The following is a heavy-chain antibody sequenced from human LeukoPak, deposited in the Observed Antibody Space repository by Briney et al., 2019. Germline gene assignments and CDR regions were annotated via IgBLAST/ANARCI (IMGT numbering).Heavy chain of an antibody. CDR3: ARLRGDHVKDNWFDP. CDR2: IYPGDSDT. Sequence: GESLKISCKGSGYSFTSYWIGWVRQMPGKGLEWMGIIYPGDSDTRYSPSFQGQVTISADKSISAAYPQWSSLKASDTAMYYCARLRGDHVKDNWFDPWGQGTLVTVSS. V-gene: IGHV5-51*01. CDR1: GYSFTSYW. D-gene: IGHD2-21*02. J-gene: IGHJ5*02.